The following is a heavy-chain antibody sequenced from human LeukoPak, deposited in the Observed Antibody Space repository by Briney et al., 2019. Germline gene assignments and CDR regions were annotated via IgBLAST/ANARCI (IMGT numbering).Heavy chain of an antibody. Sequence: GGSLKLSCAASGFTFSSYSMNWVRQAPGKGLEWVSSISSSSSYIYYADSVKGRFTISRDNAKNSLYLQMNSLRAEDTAVYYCARARIVVTNYGMDVWGQGTTVTVSS. CDR3: ARARIVVTNYGMDV. CDR1: GFTFSSYS. D-gene: IGHD2-15*01. V-gene: IGHV3-21*01. J-gene: IGHJ6*02. CDR2: ISSSSSYI.